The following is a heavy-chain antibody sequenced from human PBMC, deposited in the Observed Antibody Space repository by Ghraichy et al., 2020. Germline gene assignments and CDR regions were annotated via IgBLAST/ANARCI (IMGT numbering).Heavy chain of an antibody. D-gene: IGHD4-17*01. J-gene: IGHJ4*02. V-gene: IGHV3-48*02. CDR3: SSADYGDHGGRRY. CDR1: GFTFSMYS. Sequence: GGSLRLSCVTSGFTFSMYSFIWARQAPGKGLQWISYINKNGGTTYAESVKGRFTVSRDNAKNSLYLQMNSLRDDDTALYYCSSADYGDHGGRRYWGQGTLVTVSS. CDR2: INKNGGTT.